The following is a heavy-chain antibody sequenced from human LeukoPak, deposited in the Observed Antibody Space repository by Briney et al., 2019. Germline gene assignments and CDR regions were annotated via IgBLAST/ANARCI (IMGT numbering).Heavy chain of an antibody. Sequence: ASVKVSCKASGYTFTSYYMHWVRQAPGQGLEWMGIINPSGGSTSYAQKFQGRVTMTRDTSTSTVYMELSSLRSEDTAVYYCARSGYGKGGSYPYYYYYMDVWGKGTTVTVSS. V-gene: IGHV1-46*01. D-gene: IGHD1-26*01. CDR3: ARSGYGKGGSYPYYYYYMDV. CDR1: GYTFTSYY. J-gene: IGHJ6*03. CDR2: INPSGGST.